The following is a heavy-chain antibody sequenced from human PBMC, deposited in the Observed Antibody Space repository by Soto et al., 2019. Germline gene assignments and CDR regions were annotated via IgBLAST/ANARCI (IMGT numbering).Heavy chain of an antibody. J-gene: IGHJ4*02. CDR3: AKAYSSSWYSFPGFHY. D-gene: IGHD6-13*01. V-gene: IGHV3-23*01. Sequence: PWGFQRVSWAASWFNCRDHGLSRVRQNPGKGLEWVSAISGSGGSTYYADSVKGRFTISRDNSKNTLYLQMNSLRAEDTAVYYCAKAYSSSWYSFPGFHYWGQGTLVTSPQ. CDR2: ISGSGGST. CDR1: WFNCRDHG.